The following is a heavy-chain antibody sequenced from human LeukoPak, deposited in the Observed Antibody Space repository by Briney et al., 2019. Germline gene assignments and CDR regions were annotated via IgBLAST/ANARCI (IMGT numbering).Heavy chain of an antibody. CDR1: GGSCSGYY. CDR3: ASSGRDYYGMDV. J-gene: IGHJ6*02. Sequence: SETLSLTCAVYGGSCSGYYWSWIRQPPGKGLEWIGEINHSGSTNYNPSLKSRVTISVDTSKNQFSLKLSSVTAADTAVYYCASSGRDYYGMDVWGQGTTVTVSS. V-gene: IGHV4-34*01. CDR2: INHSGST. D-gene: IGHD6-19*01.